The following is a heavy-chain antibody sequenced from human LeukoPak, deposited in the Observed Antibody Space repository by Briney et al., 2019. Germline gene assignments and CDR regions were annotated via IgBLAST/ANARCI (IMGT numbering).Heavy chain of an antibody. CDR3: ARVPHGSGYSSSWYPRWFDP. CDR2: ISSSSSYI. J-gene: IGHJ5*02. V-gene: IGHV3-21*01. Sequence: GGSLRLSCAASGFTFSSYSMNWVRQAPGKGLEWVSSISSSSSYIYYADSVKGRFTISRDNAKNSLYLQMHSLRAEDTAVYYCARVPHGSGYSSSWYPRWFDPWGQGTLVTVSS. CDR1: GFTFSSYS. D-gene: IGHD6-13*01.